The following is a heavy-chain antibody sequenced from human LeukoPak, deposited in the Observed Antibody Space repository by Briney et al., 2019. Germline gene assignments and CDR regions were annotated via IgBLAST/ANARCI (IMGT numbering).Heavy chain of an antibody. CDR2: INHSGST. CDR1: GGSFSGYY. CDR3: TGPKDYYMDV. J-gene: IGHJ6*03. D-gene: IGHD2-8*02. Sequence: SETLSLTCAVYGGSFSGYYWTWIRQPPGKGLEWIGEINHSGSTNYKPSLKSRVTISVDTSKNQFSLKLSSVTAADTAVYYCTGPKDYYMDVWGKGTTVTVSS. V-gene: IGHV4-34*03.